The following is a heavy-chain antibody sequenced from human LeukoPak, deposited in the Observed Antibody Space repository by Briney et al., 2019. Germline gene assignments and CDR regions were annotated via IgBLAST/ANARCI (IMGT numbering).Heavy chain of an antibody. CDR3: AREKGSGSGRFGY. J-gene: IGHJ4*02. D-gene: IGHD6-19*01. CDR1: GLIFSIYS. Sequence: PGGSLRLSCVASGLIFSIYSMNWVRQAPGKGLEWVSYISGIRNLTYYADSVKGRFTISRDNAKNSLYLQMDSLRDEDTAVYYCAREKGSGSGRFGYWGQGLLVTVSS. V-gene: IGHV3-48*02. CDR2: ISGIRNLT.